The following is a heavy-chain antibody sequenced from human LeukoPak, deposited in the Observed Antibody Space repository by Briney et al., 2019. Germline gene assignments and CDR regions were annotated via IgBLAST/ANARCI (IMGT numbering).Heavy chain of an antibody. V-gene: IGHV4-34*01. Sequence: SETLSLTCAVYGGSFSGYYWSWIRQPPGKGPGWIGEINHSGSTNYNPSLKSRVTISVDTSKNQFSLKLSSVTAADTAVYYCARSLPLWSGYLSHRWFDPWGQGTLVTVSS. D-gene: IGHD3-3*01. CDR3: ARSLPLWSGYLSHRWFDP. CDR2: INHSGST. CDR1: GGSFSGYY. J-gene: IGHJ5*02.